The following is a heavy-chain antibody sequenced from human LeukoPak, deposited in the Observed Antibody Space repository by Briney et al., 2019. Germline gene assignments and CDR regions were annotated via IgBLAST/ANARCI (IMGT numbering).Heavy chain of an antibody. V-gene: IGHV5-51*01. CDR1: GYSFTTYW. D-gene: IGHD4-17*01. J-gene: IGHJ4*02. Sequence: GESLKISCKGSGYSFTTYWIGWVRQMPGKGLEWMGIIYLGDSDTRYSPSFQGQVAISADKSISTAYLQWSSLKASDTTMYYCARHGTPTAHFDYWGQGTLVTVSS. CDR2: IYLGDSDT. CDR3: ARHGTPTAHFDY.